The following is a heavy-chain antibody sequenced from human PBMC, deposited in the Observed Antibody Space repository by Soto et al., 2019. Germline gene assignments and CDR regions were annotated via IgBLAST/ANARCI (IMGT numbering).Heavy chain of an antibody. CDR1: GFTFSSYA. V-gene: IGHV3-23*01. D-gene: IGHD1-26*01. CDR3: ARDEGVSSGTYFSFNY. J-gene: IGHJ4*02. CDR2: ISGSGGST. Sequence: GGSLRLSCAASGFTFSSYAMSWVRQAPGKGLEWVSAISGSGGSTYYADSVKGRSTISRDNAKNSLYLQMNSLRDEDTAVYYCARDEGVSSGTYFSFNYWGQGTLVTVSS.